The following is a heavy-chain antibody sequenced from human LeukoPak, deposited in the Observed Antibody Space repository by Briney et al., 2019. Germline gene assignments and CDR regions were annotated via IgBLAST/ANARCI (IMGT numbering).Heavy chain of an antibody. CDR1: GFTFSSYA. CDR2: ISGSGGST. V-gene: IGHV3-23*01. CDR3: AIAHREQWLIHGAFDI. Sequence: GGSLRLSCAASGFTFSSYAMSWVRQAPGKGLEWVSAISGSGGSTYYADSVKGRFTISRDNSKNSLYLQMNSLRAEDTAVYYCAIAHREQWLIHGAFDIWGQGTMVTVSS. D-gene: IGHD6-19*01. J-gene: IGHJ3*02.